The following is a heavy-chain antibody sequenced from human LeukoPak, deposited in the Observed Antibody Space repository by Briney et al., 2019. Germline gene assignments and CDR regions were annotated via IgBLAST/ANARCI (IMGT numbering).Heavy chain of an antibody. CDR1: GGSITSGTYC. CDR3: ARTRYYYNSRSYGAPYYFDY. J-gene: IGHJ4*02. D-gene: IGHD3-10*01. V-gene: IGHV4-61*09. CDR2: ICTSGII. Sequence: SETLSLTCSVSGGSITSGTYCWSWIRQPAGKGLEWIGHICTSGIINNNPSLKSRVTISVDTSKTQFSLKLSSVTAADTAVYYCARTRYYYNSRSYGAPYYFDYWGQGTLVTVSS.